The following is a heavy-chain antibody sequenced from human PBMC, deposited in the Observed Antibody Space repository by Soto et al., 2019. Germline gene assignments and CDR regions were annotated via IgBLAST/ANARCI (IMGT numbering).Heavy chain of an antibody. J-gene: IGHJ6*02. CDR3: ARRGSGRYSYYYGMDV. CDR2: ISAYNGNT. Sequence: QVQLVQSGAEVKKPGASVKVSCKASGYTFTSYGISWVRQAPGQGLEWMGWISAYNGNTNYAQKLQGRVTMTPDTSTSTAYMELRSLRSDDTAVYYCARRGSGRYSYYYGMDVWGQGTTVTVSS. D-gene: IGHD6-19*01. CDR1: GYTFTSYG. V-gene: IGHV1-18*01.